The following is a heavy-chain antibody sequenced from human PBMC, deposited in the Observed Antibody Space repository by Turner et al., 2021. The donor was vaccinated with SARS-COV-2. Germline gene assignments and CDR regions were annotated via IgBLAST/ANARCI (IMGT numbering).Heavy chain of an antibody. Sequence: LQLQESGPGLVKPSETLSLTCNVSGGSITKNYDYWGWIRQPPGKGLEWIGSIYYSGNTYYNPSLKSRVTISVDTSKSQFSLKLSSVTAADTAVYYCARLPERYFFDYWGQGALVTVSS. J-gene: IGHJ4*02. V-gene: IGHV4-39*01. CDR1: GGSITKNYDY. CDR2: IYYSGNT. CDR3: ARLPERYFFDY.